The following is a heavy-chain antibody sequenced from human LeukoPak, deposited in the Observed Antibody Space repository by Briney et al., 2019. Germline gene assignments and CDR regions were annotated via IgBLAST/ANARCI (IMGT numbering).Heavy chain of an antibody. CDR1: GFTFSSYW. CDR2: INSDGSST. Sequence: HPGGSLRLSCAASGFTFSSYWMHWVRRAPGKGLVWVSCINSDGSSTNYADSVKGRFTISRDNAKNTLYLQMNSLRAEDTAVYYCTRGRRGNYFDYWGQGTLVTVSS. CDR3: TRGRRGNYFDY. D-gene: IGHD3-16*01. V-gene: IGHV3-74*01. J-gene: IGHJ4*02.